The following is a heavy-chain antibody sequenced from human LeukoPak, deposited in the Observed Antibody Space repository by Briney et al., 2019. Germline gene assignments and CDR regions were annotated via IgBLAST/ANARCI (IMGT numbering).Heavy chain of an antibody. CDR2: ISGSGGST. D-gene: IGHD5-18*01. J-gene: IGHJ4*02. V-gene: IGHV3-23*01. CDR1: GFTFSSYA. Sequence: PGGSLRLSCAASGFTFSSYAMSWVRQAPGKGLEWVSAISGSGGSTYYADSVKGRFTISRDNSKNTLYLQMNGLRAEDTAVYYCAKNPTTFGYSYGTGFWYFDYWGQGTLVTVSS. CDR3: AKNPTTFGYSYGTGFWYFDY.